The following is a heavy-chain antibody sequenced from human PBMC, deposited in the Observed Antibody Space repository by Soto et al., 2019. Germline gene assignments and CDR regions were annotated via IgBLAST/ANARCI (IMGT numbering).Heavy chain of an antibody. CDR3: ARYSSAPYYGMDV. Sequence: EVQLVESGGGLVKPGGSLRLSCAASGFTFSSYNMSWVRQAPGKGLEWVSSISSSSSYIYYADSVKGRFTISRDNAKNSLYLQMNSLRAEDTAVYYCARYSSAPYYGMDVWGQGTTVTVSS. J-gene: IGHJ6*02. CDR1: GFTFSSYN. D-gene: IGHD2-21*01. CDR2: ISSSSSYI. V-gene: IGHV3-21*01.